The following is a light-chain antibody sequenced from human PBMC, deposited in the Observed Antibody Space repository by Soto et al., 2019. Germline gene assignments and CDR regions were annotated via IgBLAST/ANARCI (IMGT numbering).Light chain of an antibody. CDR1: SGHSNYA. CDR2: LNSNGSH. V-gene: IGLV4-69*01. Sequence: QAVLTQSPSASASLGASVKLTCTLSSGHSNYAIAWHRQQPEKGPRYLMKLNSNGSHSKGDRIPDRFSGSSSGAERYITSSSLESEDEADYYCQTWGSGIVVFGGGTKLTVL. J-gene: IGLJ2*01. CDR3: QTWGSGIVV.